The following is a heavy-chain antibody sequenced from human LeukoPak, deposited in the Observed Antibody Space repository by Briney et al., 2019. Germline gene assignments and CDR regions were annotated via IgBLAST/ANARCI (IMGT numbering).Heavy chain of an antibody. Sequence: GGSLRLSCAASGFTFSSSAMSWVRQAPGKGLEWVSAISGSGGSTYYADSVKGRFTISRDNSKNTLYLQMNSLRAEDTAVYYCAKDVSSSDAFDIWGQGTMVTVSS. J-gene: IGHJ3*02. D-gene: IGHD6-6*01. CDR1: GFTFSSSA. V-gene: IGHV3-23*01. CDR3: AKDVSSSDAFDI. CDR2: ISGSGGST.